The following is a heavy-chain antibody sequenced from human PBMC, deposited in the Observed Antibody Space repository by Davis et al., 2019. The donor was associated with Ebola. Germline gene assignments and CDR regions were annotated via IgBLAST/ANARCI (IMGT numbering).Heavy chain of an antibody. V-gene: IGHV3-11*06. D-gene: IGHD4-11*01. CDR3: ATGHYSNFDDY. J-gene: IGHJ4*01. CDR2: ITPSSSYA. Sequence: GESLKISCAASGFTFNNAYMSWIRQAPGKGLEWGSYITPSSSYAHYADSVRGRFTVSRDDAKNSLFLQMDSLRAEDTAVYYCATGHYSNFDDYWVHGTLVTVSS. CDR1: GFTFNNAY.